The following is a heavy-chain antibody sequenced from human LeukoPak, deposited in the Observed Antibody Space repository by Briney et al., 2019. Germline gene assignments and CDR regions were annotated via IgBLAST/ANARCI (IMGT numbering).Heavy chain of an antibody. J-gene: IGHJ4*02. Sequence: SETLSLTCSVSGGSISSADYYWSRIRQHPEKGLEWIGCIAYTGSTYYNPSLKSRVSISADTSTNQFSLKLSSVTAADTAVYYCTLMLRGVIDWGQGTLVAVSS. V-gene: IGHV4-31*03. D-gene: IGHD3-10*01. CDR3: TLMLRGVID. CDR1: GGSISSADYY. CDR2: IAYTGST.